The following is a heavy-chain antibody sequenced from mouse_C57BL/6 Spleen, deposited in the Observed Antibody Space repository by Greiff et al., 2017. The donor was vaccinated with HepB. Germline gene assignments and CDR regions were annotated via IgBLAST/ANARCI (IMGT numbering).Heavy chain of an antibody. Sequence: VKLVESGAELARPGASVKLSCKASGYTFTSYGISWVKQRTGQGLEWIGEIYPRSGNTYYNEKFKGKATLTADKSSSTAYMELRSLTSEDSAVYFCARLNYSNLYMDYWGQGTSVTVSS. CDR1: GYTFTSYG. CDR3: ARLNYSNLYMDY. J-gene: IGHJ4*01. CDR2: IYPRSGNT. V-gene: IGHV1-81*01. D-gene: IGHD2-5*01.